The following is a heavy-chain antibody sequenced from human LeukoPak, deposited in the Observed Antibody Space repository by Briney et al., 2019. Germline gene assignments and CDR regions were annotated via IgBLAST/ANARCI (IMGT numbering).Heavy chain of an antibody. V-gene: IGHV1-18*01. CDR3: ARANSATVGIWFGELLGGFDP. D-gene: IGHD3-10*01. CDR2: ISAYNGNT. Sequence: ASVKVSCTASGYTFTIYGISWVRQAPGQGLEWMGWISAYNGNTNYAQKLQGRVTMTTDTSTSTAYMELRSLRSDDTAVYYCARANSATVGIWFGELLGGFDPWGQGTLVTVSS. CDR1: GYTFTIYG. J-gene: IGHJ5*02.